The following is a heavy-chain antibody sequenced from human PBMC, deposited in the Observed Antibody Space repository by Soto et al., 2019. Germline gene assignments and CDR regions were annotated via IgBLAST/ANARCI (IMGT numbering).Heavy chain of an antibody. J-gene: IGHJ6*03. V-gene: IGHV4-59*08. CDR3: ARHCSSTSCYKYYYYYMDV. CDR1: GGSLSSYY. CDR2: IYYSGST. D-gene: IGHD2-2*02. Sequence: SETLSLTCPVAGGSLSSYYLSWIRPPPGKGLEWIGYIYYSGSTNYNPSLKSQVTISVYTSKNQFSLKLSSVTAADTAVYYCARHCSSTSCYKYYYYYMDVWGKGTTVTVSS.